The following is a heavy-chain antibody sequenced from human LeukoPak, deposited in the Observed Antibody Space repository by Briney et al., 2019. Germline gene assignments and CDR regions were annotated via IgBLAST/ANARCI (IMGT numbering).Heavy chain of an antibody. D-gene: IGHD4-17*01. CDR3: ARRRYYGDYMALDY. CDR1: EFTFSSYA. V-gene: IGHV3-23*01. Sequence: GGSLRLSCAASEFTFSSYAMQWVRQAPGKGLEWVSGISASGGNTWYADSVKGRFTVSRDNSNNTLYLQMNSLRAEDTAVYYCARRRYYGDYMALDYWGQGTLVTVSS. CDR2: ISASGGNT. J-gene: IGHJ4*02.